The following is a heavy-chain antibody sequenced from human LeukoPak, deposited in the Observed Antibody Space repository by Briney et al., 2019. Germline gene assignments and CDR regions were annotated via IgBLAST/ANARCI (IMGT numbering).Heavy chain of an antibody. D-gene: IGHD3-10*01. V-gene: IGHV4-59*01. CDR3: ARALGGSAKANTYYYYYMDV. CDR1: GGSISSYY. J-gene: IGHJ6*03. Sequence: PSETLSLTCTVSGGSISSYYWSWIRQPPGKGLEWIGYIYYSGSTNYNPSLKSRVTISVDTSKNQFSLKLSSVTAADTAVYYCARALGGSAKANTYYYYYMDVWGKGTTVTVSS. CDR2: IYYSGST.